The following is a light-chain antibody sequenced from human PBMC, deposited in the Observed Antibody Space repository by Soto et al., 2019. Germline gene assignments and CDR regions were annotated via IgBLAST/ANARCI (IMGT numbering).Light chain of an antibody. CDR2: DVS. Sequence: QSAPTQPASVSGSPGQSITISCTGTSSDVGSSNYVSWYQHHPGKAPQLIIFDVSDRPSGVSHRFSGSKSGNTASLIISGLLAEDEAYYYCSSYTRGNSWVFGGGTKLTVL. CDR1: SSDVGSSNY. J-gene: IGLJ3*02. CDR3: SSYTRGNSWV. V-gene: IGLV2-14*03.